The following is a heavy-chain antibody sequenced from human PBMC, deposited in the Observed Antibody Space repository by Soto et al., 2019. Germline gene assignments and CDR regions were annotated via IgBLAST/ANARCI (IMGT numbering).Heavy chain of an antibody. CDR1: GGSISSYY. CDR2: ICYSGST. D-gene: IGHD2-2*01. V-gene: IGHV4-59*01. Sequence: SETLSLTCTVSGGSISSYYWSWIRQPPGKGLEWIGYICYSGSTNYNPSLKSRVTISVDTSKNQFSLKLSSVTAADTAVYYCARDKPAASYYYYYMDVWGKGTTVTVPS. J-gene: IGHJ6*03. CDR3: ARDKPAASYYYYYMDV.